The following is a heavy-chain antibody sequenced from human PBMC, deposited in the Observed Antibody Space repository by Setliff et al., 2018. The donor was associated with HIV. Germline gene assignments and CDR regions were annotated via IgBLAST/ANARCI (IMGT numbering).Heavy chain of an antibody. CDR2: VSAYNGNT. Sequence: ASVKVSCKASGYTFTSYGISWVRQAPGQGLEWMGWVSAYNGNTNYAQKLQGRVTMTTDTSTSTAYMELRSLRSDDTAVYYCAKIAQPDYYDSSGYYPRGAFDIWGQGTMVTVAS. CDR3: AKIAQPDYYDSSGYYPRGAFDI. V-gene: IGHV1-18*01. CDR1: GYTFTSYG. D-gene: IGHD3-22*01. J-gene: IGHJ3*02.